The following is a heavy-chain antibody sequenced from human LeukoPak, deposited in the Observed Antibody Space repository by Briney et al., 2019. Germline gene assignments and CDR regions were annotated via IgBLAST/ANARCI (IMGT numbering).Heavy chain of an antibody. CDR2: TQHDGDDK. Sequence: GGSLRLSCAASGFILSSYAMHWVRQAPGKGLEWVAFTQHDGDDKYYADSVKGRFTISRDNSKNTLYLQMNSLRADDTAVYYCAKVLPGPFHYWGQGTLVTVSS. J-gene: IGHJ4*02. CDR1: GFILSSYA. CDR3: AKVLPGPFHY. V-gene: IGHV3-30*02. D-gene: IGHD1-1*01.